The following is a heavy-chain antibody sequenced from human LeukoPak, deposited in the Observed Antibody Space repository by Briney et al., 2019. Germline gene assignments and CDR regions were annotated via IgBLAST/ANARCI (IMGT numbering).Heavy chain of an antibody. CDR3: ARIPYSSSWYGAFDT. CDR1: GFTVSSNY. V-gene: IGHV3-53*01. D-gene: IGHD6-13*01. Sequence: GGSLRLSCAASGFTVSSNYMSWVRQAPGKGLEWVSVIYSGGSTYYADSVKGRFTISRDNSKNTLYLQMNSLRAEDTAVYYCARIPYSSSWYGAFDTWGQGTMVTVSS. CDR2: IYSGGST. J-gene: IGHJ3*02.